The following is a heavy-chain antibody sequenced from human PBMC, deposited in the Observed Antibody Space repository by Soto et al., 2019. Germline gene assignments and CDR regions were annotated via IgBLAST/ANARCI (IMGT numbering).Heavy chain of an antibody. CDR2: ISGSGGST. CDR3: AKLRDSKGKRDYEEDY. CDR1: GFTFSSYA. V-gene: IGHV3-23*01. J-gene: IGHJ4*02. Sequence: EVQLLESGGGLVQPGGSLRLSCAASGFTFSSYAMSWVRQAPGKGLEWVSAISGSGGSTYYADSVKGRFTISRDNSKNTPYLQMHSLRDEDTTVYYSAKLRDSKGKRDYEEDYWGQGTLVTVSS. D-gene: IGHD4-17*01.